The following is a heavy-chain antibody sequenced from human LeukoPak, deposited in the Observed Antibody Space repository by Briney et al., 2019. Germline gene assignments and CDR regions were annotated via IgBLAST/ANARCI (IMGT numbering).Heavy chain of an antibody. CDR1: GGSFSGYY. CDR3: AREKGSSWYVDY. V-gene: IGHV4-34*01. J-gene: IGHJ4*02. Sequence: SETLSLTCAVYGGSFSGYYWSWIGQPPGKGLEWIGEINHSGSTNYNPSLKSRVTISVDTSKNQFSLKLSSVTAADTAVYYCAREKGSSWYVDYWGQGTLVTVSS. D-gene: IGHD6-13*01. CDR2: INHSGST.